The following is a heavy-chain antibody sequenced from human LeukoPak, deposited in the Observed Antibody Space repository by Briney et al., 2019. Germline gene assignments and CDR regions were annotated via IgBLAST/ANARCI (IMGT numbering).Heavy chain of an antibody. D-gene: IGHD2-15*01. CDR1: GFTFSDYY. J-gene: IGHJ3*02. V-gene: IGHV3-11*04. Sequence: GGSLRLSCAASGFTFSDYYMSWIRQAPGKGLEWVSYISSSGSTIYYADSVKGRFTISRDNAKNSLYLQMNSLRADDTAVYYCARETYCSGGSCYKGNAFDIWGQGTMVTVSS. CDR2: ISSSGSTI. CDR3: ARETYCSGGSCYKGNAFDI.